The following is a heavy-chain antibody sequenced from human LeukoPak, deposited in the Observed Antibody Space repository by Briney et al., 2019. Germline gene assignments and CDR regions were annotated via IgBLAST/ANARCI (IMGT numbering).Heavy chain of an antibody. J-gene: IGHJ4*02. V-gene: IGHV1-2*06. D-gene: IGHD5-12*01. CDR3: ARGAMVATLFFDY. CDR1: GYTFTGYY. Sequence: GASVKVSCKASGYTFTGYYMHWVRQAPGQGLEWMGRINPNSGGTNYAQKFQGRVTMTRDTSISTAYMELSRLRSDDTAAYYCARGAMVATLFFDYWGQGTLVTVSS. CDR2: INPNSGGT.